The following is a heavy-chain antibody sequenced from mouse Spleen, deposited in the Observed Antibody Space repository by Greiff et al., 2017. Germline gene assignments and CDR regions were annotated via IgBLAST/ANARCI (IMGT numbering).Heavy chain of an antibody. CDR3: AREGGYHSMDY. V-gene: IGHV1-50*01. J-gene: IGHJ4*01. CDR2: IDPSDSYT. D-gene: IGHD3-1*01. CDR1: GYTFTSYW. Sequence: QVQLQQPGAELVKPGASVKLSCKASGYTFTSYWMQWVKQRPGQGLEWIGEIDPSDSYTNYNQKFKGKATLTVDTSSSTAYMQLSSLTSEDSAVYYCAREGGYHSMDYWGQGTSVTVSS.